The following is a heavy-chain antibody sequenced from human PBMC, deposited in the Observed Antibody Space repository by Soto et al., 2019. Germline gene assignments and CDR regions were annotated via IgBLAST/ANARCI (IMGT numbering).Heavy chain of an antibody. V-gene: IGHV4-30-2*01. CDR2: IYHSGTF. D-gene: IGHD4-17*01. Sequence: PAETLSLTCAVSGGSISAAGDSWSWIRQPPGGGLEWIGYIYHSGTFLYNPSLKTRLTMSLDRSNNQFSLTLNSVTSADTAVYYFARQRTTVVTQSYFDHWGQGTLVTVSS. CDR1: GGSISAAGDS. J-gene: IGHJ4*02. CDR3: ARQRTTVVTQSYFDH.